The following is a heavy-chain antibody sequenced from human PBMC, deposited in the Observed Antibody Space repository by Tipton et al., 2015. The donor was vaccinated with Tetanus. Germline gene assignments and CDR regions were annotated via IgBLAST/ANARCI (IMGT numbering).Heavy chain of an antibody. CDR1: GASISSYY. V-gene: IGHV4-4*07. J-gene: IGHJ5*02. D-gene: IGHD3-9*01. CDR3: ARATRDYHILTGYRRTFDP. CDR2: IYTSGST. Sequence: LRLSCTVSGASISSYYWSWIRQPAGKGLEWIGHIYTSGSTNYNPSLKSRVTMSVDTSKNQFSLKLSSVTAADTAVYYCARATRDYHILTGYRRTFDPWGQGTLVTVSS.